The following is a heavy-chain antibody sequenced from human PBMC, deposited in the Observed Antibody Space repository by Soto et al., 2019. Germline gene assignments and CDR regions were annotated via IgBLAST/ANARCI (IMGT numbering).Heavy chain of an antibody. D-gene: IGHD1-26*01. CDR2: VYDVDGT. CDR1: GLTVSGKKY. CDR3: ASWLLHEHAYDV. V-gene: IGHV3-53*01. Sequence: GGSLRLSCAAFGLTVSGKKYIAWVRQAPGKGLEWVSGVYDVDGTYYADSVKGRFTISRDTSKTIVYLEMNNLRPDDTAVYYCASWLLHEHAYDVWGLGTKVTV. J-gene: IGHJ3*01.